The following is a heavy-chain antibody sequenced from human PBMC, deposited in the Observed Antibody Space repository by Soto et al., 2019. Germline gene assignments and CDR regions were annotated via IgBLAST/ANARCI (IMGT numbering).Heavy chain of an antibody. J-gene: IGHJ6*02. CDR3: AKTRGAMIYAISVYGMDV. D-gene: IGHD2-8*01. CDR2: IRGSADST. V-gene: IGHV3-23*01. Sequence: VQLLESGGGFIHPGGSLRLSCAASGFSFSSFAMNWVRQAAGKGLEWVSIIRGSADSTFYADSEKGRFTISRDNSKSTLYLQINSLRAEDTAVYYCAKTRGAMIYAISVYGMDVWGQGTTVTVS. CDR1: GFSFSSFA.